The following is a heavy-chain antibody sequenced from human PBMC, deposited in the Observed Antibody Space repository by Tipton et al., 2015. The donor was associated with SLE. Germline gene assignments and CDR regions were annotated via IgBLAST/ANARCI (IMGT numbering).Heavy chain of an antibody. V-gene: IGHV4-34*01. Sequence: TLSLTCAVYGGSFSGYYWSWIRQPPGKGLVGIGSIYYSGSTYYNPSLKSRVTISVDTSKNQFSLKLSSVTAADTAVYYCARTRDGDYVYYYYGMDVWGQGTTVTVSS. J-gene: IGHJ6*02. CDR3: ARTRDGDYVYYYYGMDV. CDR1: GGSFSGYY. CDR2: IYYSGST. D-gene: IGHD4-17*01.